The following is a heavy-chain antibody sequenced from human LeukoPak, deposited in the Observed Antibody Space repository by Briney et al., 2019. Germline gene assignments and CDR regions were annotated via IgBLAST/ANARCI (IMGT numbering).Heavy chain of an antibody. Sequence: PGGSLRLSCAASGFTFSGYEMNWVRQAPGKGLEWVSYISRSGTIISYADSVRGRLTISRDNVKNSLYLQMNSLRADDTAVYYCDRERDDYYFDYWGQGTLVTVSS. CDR3: DRERDDYYFDY. CDR2: ISRSGTII. J-gene: IGHJ4*02. CDR1: GFTFSGYE. D-gene: IGHD3-3*01. V-gene: IGHV3-48*03.